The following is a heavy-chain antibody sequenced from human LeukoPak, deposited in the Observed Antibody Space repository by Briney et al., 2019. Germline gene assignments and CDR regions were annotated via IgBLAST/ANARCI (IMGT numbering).Heavy chain of an antibody. CDR3: AKDPNELPAAPNWFDP. V-gene: IGHV3-23*01. CDR1: GFTFSSYA. J-gene: IGHJ5*02. CDR2: ISGSGGST. Sequence: GGSLRLSCAVSGFTFSSYAMRWVRQAPGKGLEWVSAISGSGGSTYYADAVKGRFTVSRENSKNTLYLQMNSLRAEDTAVYYCAKDPNELPAAPNWFDPWGQGTLVTVSS. D-gene: IGHD2-2*01.